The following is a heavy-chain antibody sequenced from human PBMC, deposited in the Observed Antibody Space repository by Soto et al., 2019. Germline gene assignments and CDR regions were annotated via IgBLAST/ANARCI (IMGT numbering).Heavy chain of an antibody. J-gene: IGHJ3*02. CDR1: GGSISSSSYY. V-gene: IGHV4-39*01. D-gene: IGHD1-20*01. CDR2: IYYSGST. CDR3: ARPFGMRPGSDAFDI. Sequence: QLQLQESGPGLVKPSETLSLTCTVSGGSISSSSYYWGWIRQPPGKGLEWIGSIYYSGSTYYNPSLKSRVTISVDTSKNQCSLKLSSVTDADTAVYYCARPFGMRPGSDAFDIWGQGTMVTVSS.